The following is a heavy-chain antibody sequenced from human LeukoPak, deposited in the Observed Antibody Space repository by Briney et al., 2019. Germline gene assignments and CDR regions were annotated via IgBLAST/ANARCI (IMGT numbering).Heavy chain of an antibody. V-gene: IGHV3-74*01. CDR2: INSDGSSP. CDR1: GFTFSSYW. J-gene: IGHJ6*03. D-gene: IGHD3-10*01. CDR3: ARDRVTMVRGAITDYYYYYMDV. Sequence: GGSLRLSCAASGFTFSSYWMHWVRQAPGKGLVWVSRINSDGSSPSYADSVKGRFTISRDNAKNTLYLQMNSLRAEDTAVYYCARDRVTMVRGAITDYYYYYMDVWGKGTTVTVSS.